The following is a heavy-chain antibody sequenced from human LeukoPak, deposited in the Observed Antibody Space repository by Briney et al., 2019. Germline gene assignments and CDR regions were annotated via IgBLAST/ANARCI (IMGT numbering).Heavy chain of an antibody. CDR2: IYYSGSI. V-gene: IGHV4-59*08. Sequence: SETLSLTCTVSGGSISSYYWSWIRQPPGKGLEWVGYIYYSGSIKYNPSLKSRVTISVDTSKNQFSLKLSSVTAADTAVYYCARQAHYLDAFDIWGPGTMVTVSS. CDR1: GGSISSYY. J-gene: IGHJ3*02. CDR3: ARQAHYLDAFDI. D-gene: IGHD3-10*01.